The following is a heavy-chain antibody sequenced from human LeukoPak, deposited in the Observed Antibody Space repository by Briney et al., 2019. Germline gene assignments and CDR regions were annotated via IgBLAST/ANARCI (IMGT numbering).Heavy chain of an antibody. Sequence: SGGSLRLSCAASGFTFSSYGMHWVRQAPGKGLEWVAFIRYDGSNKYYADSVKGRLTISRDNSKNTLYLQMNSLRAEDTAVYYCAKDPDEAVAGTPFDYWGQGTLVTVSS. J-gene: IGHJ4*02. CDR2: IRYDGSNK. CDR3: AKDPDEAVAGTPFDY. CDR1: GFTFSSYG. D-gene: IGHD6-19*01. V-gene: IGHV3-30*02.